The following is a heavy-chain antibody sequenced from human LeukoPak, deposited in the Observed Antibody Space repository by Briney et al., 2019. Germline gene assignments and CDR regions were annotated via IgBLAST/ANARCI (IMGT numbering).Heavy chain of an antibody. V-gene: IGHV4-39*07. CDR2: ISYSGST. CDR1: GVSISSSSYY. Sequence: SETLSLTCTVSGVSISSSSYYWGWIRQPPGKGLEWIASISYSGSTYYNPSLKSRVTISVDTSKNQFSLKLSSVTAADTAVYYCARSRGYSYGFRSHYFDYWGQGTLVTVSS. CDR3: ARSRGYSYGFRSHYFDY. D-gene: IGHD5-18*01. J-gene: IGHJ4*02.